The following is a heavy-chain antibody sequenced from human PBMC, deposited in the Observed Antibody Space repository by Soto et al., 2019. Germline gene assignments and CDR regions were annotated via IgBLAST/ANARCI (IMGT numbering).Heavy chain of an antibody. CDR3: ANPGHYDSSGYRDY. V-gene: IGHV3-23*01. D-gene: IGHD3-22*01. Sequence: GGSLRLSCAASGFTFSSYAMSWVRQAPGKGLEWVSVISGSGGSTYYADSVKGRFTTSRDISKNTLYLQMNSLRAEDTAVYYCANPGHYDSSGYRDYWGQGTLVTVSS. CDR1: GFTFSSYA. CDR2: ISGSGGST. J-gene: IGHJ4*02.